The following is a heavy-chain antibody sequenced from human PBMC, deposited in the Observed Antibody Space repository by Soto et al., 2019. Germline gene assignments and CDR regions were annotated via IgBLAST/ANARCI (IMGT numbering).Heavy chain of an antibody. J-gene: IGHJ4*02. V-gene: IGHV3-30-3*01. Sequence: QVQLVESGGGVVQPGRSLRLSCAASGFSFSSYAMHWVRQAPGKGLEWVAVISYDGSNKYYADSVKGRFTISRDNSKNTLYLQMNSLRADDTAVYYCATALPGDYWGQGTLVTVSS. D-gene: IGHD2-15*01. CDR1: GFSFSSYA. CDR3: ATALPGDY. CDR2: ISYDGSNK.